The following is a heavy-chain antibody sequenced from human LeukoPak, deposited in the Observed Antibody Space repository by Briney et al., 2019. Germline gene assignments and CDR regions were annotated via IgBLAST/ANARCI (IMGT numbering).Heavy chain of an antibody. D-gene: IGHD3-22*01. V-gene: IGHV4-59*01. CDR2: IYYSGST. Sequence: SETLSLTCTVCGGSISSYYWSWLRQPPGKGLECLGYIYYSGSTNYNPSLKSRVTISVDPSKNQFSLKLSSVTAADTAVYYCARVPVIVVSYYYYGMDVWGQGTTVTVSS. CDR1: GGSISSYY. J-gene: IGHJ6*02. CDR3: ARVPVIVVSYYYYGMDV.